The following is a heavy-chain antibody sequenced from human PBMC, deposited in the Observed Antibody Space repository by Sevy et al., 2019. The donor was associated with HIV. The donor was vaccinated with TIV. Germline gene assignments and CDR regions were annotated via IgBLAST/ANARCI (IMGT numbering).Heavy chain of an antibody. J-gene: IGHJ3*02. Sequence: GGSLRLSCAASGFTFDDYAMSWVRQAPGKGLEWVSGINWSGSNTGYADSVKGRFTISRDSAKTSLYLQMNSLRTEDTALYYCARNTYYYDTTGFAAFDIWGQGTMVTVSS. D-gene: IGHD3-22*01. CDR1: GFTFDDYA. V-gene: IGHV3-20*04. CDR2: INWSGSNT. CDR3: ARNTYYYDTTGFAAFDI.